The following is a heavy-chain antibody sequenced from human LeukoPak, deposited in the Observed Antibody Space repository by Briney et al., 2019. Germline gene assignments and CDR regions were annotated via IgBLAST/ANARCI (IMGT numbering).Heavy chain of an antibody. V-gene: IGHV4-38-2*02. CDR3: TREVRSAWASFDP. CDR2: IHYSARI. D-gene: IGHD1-26*01. J-gene: IGHJ5*02. CDR1: GYSISSGYY. Sequence: PSETLSPTCTVSGYSISSGYYWGWIRQPPGKGLEWIGSIHYSARIYYNPSLKSRLTISPDTSKNQFSLKLTSVTAADTAVYYCTREVRSAWASFDPWGQGTLVIVSS.